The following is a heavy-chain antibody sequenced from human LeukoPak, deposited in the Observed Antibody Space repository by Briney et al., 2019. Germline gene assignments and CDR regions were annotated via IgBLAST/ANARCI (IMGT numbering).Heavy chain of an antibody. CDR2: IIPIFGTA. V-gene: IGHV1-69*13. CDR3: AREQTEYSSGWYYYTRVRGPMDY. D-gene: IGHD6-19*01. J-gene: IGHJ4*02. CDR1: GYTFTSYG. Sequence: SVKVSCKASGYTFTSYGISWVRQAPGQGLEWMGGIIPIFGTANYAQKFQGRVTITADESTSTAYMELSSLRSEDTAVYYCAREQTEYSSGWYYYTRVRGPMDYWGQGTLVTVSS.